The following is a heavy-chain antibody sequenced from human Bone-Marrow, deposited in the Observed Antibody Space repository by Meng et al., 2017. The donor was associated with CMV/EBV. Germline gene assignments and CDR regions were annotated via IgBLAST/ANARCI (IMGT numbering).Heavy chain of an antibody. CDR2: SYYSGST. J-gene: IGHJ5*02. Sequence: SETLSLTCTVSGGSISSSSYYWGWIRQPPGKGLEWIGSSYYSGSTYYNPSLKSLVTISVDTSKNQFSLKLSSVTAADTGVYYCASGSSRAADGAYSSGTAWFDPWGQGTLVTSPQ. V-gene: IGHV4-39*07. CDR1: GGSISSSSYY. D-gene: IGHD6-19*01. CDR3: ASGSSRAADGAYSSGTAWFDP.